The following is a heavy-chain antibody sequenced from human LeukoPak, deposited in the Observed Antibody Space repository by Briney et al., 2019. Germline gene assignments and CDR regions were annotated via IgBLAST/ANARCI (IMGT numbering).Heavy chain of an antibody. CDR1: GYTFTSYD. Sequence: ASVKVSCKASGYTFTSYDINWVRQATGQGLEWMGWMNPNSGNTGYAQKFQGRVTITRNTSISTAYMELSSLRSEDTAVYYCARKPFGAYGIDYWGQGTLVTVSS. D-gene: IGHD4-17*01. CDR3: ARKPFGAYGIDY. CDR2: MNPNSGNT. J-gene: IGHJ4*02. V-gene: IGHV1-8*03.